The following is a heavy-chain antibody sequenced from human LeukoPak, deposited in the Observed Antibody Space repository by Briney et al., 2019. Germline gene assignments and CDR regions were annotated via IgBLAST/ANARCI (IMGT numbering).Heavy chain of an antibody. CDR2: IDPSDSYT. Sequence: GESLKISCKGSGYSFTSYWISWVRPTPGKGLEWMGRIDPSDSYTNYSPSFQGHVTISADKSISTAYLQWSSLKASDTAMYYCARTAAPRGNWFDPWGQGTLVTVSS. J-gene: IGHJ5*02. CDR3: ARTAAPRGNWFDP. CDR1: GYSFTSYW. V-gene: IGHV5-10-1*01. D-gene: IGHD6-13*01.